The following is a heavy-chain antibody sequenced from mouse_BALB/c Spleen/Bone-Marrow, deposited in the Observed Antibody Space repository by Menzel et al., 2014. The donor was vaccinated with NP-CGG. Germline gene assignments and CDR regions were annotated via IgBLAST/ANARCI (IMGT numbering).Heavy chain of an antibody. CDR3: AREDYGSSPYYFDY. CDR2: SNPDNDGT. CDR1: GYTFTSYV. V-gene: IGHV1-14*01. J-gene: IGHJ2*01. Sequence: EVKLVESGPEVVKPGASVKMSCKASGYTFTSYVMHWVKQKPGRGLEWIGYSNPDNDGTKYNEKFKGKATLTSDKSSSTAYMELSSLTSEDSAVYYCAREDYGSSPYYFDYWGQGTTLTVSS. D-gene: IGHD1-1*01.